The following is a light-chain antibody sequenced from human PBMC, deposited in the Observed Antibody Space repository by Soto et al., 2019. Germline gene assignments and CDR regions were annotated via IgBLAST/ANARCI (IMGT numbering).Light chain of an antibody. V-gene: IGLV7-46*01. J-gene: IGLJ2*01. CDR2: DTS. CDR3: LLSYSGARV. CDR1: TGAVTSGHY. Sequence: QAVVTQEPSLTVSPGGAVTLTCGSSTGAVTSGHYPHWFQQRPGQAPRTLIYDTSNKHSWTPARFSGSLLGGKAALTLSGALPEDEAEYYCLLSYSGARVFGGGTQLTVL.